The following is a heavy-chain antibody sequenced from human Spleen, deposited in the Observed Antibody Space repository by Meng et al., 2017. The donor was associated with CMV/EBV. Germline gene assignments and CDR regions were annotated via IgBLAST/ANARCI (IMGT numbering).Heavy chain of an antibody. CDR1: GFTFSSFW. J-gene: IGHJ4*02. Sequence: GESLKISCAASGFTFSSFWMHWVRQAPGKGLEWVSAISGSGGSTYYADSVKGRFTISRDNSKNTLYLQMNSLRAEDTAVYYCAKGVWDYFDYWGQGTLVTVSS. V-gene: IGHV3-23*01. CDR2: ISGSGGST. CDR3: AKGVWDYFDY. D-gene: IGHD1-26*01.